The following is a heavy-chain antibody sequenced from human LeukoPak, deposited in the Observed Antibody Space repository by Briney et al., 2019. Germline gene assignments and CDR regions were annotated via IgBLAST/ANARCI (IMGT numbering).Heavy chain of an antibody. J-gene: IGHJ6*03. V-gene: IGHV3-7*01. CDR2: IKQDGSVK. CDR3: ARALGRYCSSTSCDMDV. D-gene: IGHD2-2*01. Sequence: GGSLRLSCAASGFTFSSYWMSWVRQAPGKGLEWVANIKQDGSVKYYVDSVKGRFTISRDNAKNSLYLQMNSLRAEDTAVYYCARALGRYCSSTSCDMDVWGKGTTVTVSS. CDR1: GFTFSSYW.